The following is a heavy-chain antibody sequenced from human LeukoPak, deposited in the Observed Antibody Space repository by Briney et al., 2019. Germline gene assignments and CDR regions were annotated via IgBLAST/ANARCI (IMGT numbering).Heavy chain of an antibody. D-gene: IGHD6-19*01. CDR1: GFTFSSYG. Sequence: GRSLRLSCAASGFTFSSYGMHLVRQAPGKGLEWVAVISYDGSNKYYADSVKGRFTSSRDNSKSTLYLQMNTLRAEDTAVYYCAKDEGIAVLYYYGMDVWGQGTTVTVSS. J-gene: IGHJ6*02. CDR3: AKDEGIAVLYYYGMDV. V-gene: IGHV3-30*18. CDR2: ISYDGSNK.